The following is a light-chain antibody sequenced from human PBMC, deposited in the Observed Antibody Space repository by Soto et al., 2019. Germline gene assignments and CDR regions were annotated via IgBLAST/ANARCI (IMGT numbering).Light chain of an antibody. Sequence: QSALTQPRSVSGSPGQSVTISCTGTSSDVGGYNYVSWYQQHPGKAPKLVIYDVNKRPSGVPDRFSGSKSGNTASLTVSGLQAEDEADYSCCSYAGTYTQWVFG. CDR1: SSDVGGYNY. CDR2: DVN. J-gene: IGLJ3*02. CDR3: CSYAGTYTQWV. V-gene: IGLV2-11*01.